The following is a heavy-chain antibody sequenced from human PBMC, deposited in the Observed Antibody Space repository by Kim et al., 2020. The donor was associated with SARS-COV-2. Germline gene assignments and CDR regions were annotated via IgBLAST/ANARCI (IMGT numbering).Heavy chain of an antibody. CDR3: ARGIDSNPNYYYYYYMDV. CDR2: INHSGST. V-gene: IGHV4-34*01. CDR1: GGSFSGYY. J-gene: IGHJ6*03. D-gene: IGHD4-4*01. Sequence: SETLSLTCAVYGGSFSGYYWSWIRQPPGKGLEWIGEINHSGSTNYNPSLKSRVTISVDTSKNQFSLKLSSVTAADTAVYYCARGIDSNPNYYYYYYMDVWGKGTTVTVSS.